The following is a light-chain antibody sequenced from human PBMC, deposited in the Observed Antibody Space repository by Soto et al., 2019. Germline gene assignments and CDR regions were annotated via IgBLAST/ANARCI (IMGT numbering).Light chain of an antibody. CDR2: GAF. V-gene: IGKV3-15*01. CDR3: QQYNDWPLT. CDR1: QSVSSN. J-gene: IGKJ1*01. Sequence: EIVMTQSPATLSVSPGERATLSCRASQSVSSNLAWYQQKPGQAPSLLIYGAFTRATGIPARFSGTGSGTEFTLTISSLRSEDFALYYCQQYNDWPLTFGQGTKVDNK.